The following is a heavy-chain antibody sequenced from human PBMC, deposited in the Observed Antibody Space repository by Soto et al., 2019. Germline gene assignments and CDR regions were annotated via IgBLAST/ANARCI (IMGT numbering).Heavy chain of an antibody. CDR3: ARALYYDILTGYYNTYYYYGMDV. Sequence: GGSLRLSCAASGFTFTSYAMHWVRQAPGKGLEWVAVVSSDGSNKYYGESVKGRFTISRDNSKNTVFLQMNSLRVEDTAVYYCARALYYDILTGYYNTYYYYGMDVWGQGATVTSP. CDR1: GFTFTSYA. CDR2: VSSDGSNK. V-gene: IGHV3-30-3*01. D-gene: IGHD3-9*01. J-gene: IGHJ6*02.